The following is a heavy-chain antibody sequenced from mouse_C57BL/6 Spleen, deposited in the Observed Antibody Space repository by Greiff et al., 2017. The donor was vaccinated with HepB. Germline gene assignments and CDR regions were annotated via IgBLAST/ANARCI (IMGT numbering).Heavy chain of an antibody. D-gene: IGHD2-5*01. J-gene: IGHJ3*01. CDR3: ARGEYSNPFAY. CDR1: GYTFTTYP. Sequence: VKLQESGAELVKPGASVKMSCKASGYTFTTYPIEWMKQNHGKSLEWIGNFHPYNDDTKYNEKFKGNATLTVEKSSSTVYLVLSRLTSDGSAVYYCARGEYSNPFAYWGQGTLVTVSA. V-gene: IGHV1-47*01. CDR2: FHPYNDDT.